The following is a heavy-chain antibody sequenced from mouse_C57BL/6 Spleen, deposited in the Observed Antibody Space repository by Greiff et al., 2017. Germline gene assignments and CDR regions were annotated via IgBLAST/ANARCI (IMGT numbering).Heavy chain of an antibody. CDR1: GYTFTDYY. CDR3: ADITTVVATRYFDV. CDR2: INPYNGGT. Sequence: EVQLQQSGPVLVKPGASVKMSCKASGYTFTDYYMNWVKQSHGKSLEWIGVINPYNGGTSYNQKFKGKATLTVDKSSSTAYMELNSLTSEDSAVYYCADITTVVATRYFDVWGTGTTVTVSS. D-gene: IGHD1-1*01. V-gene: IGHV1-19*01. J-gene: IGHJ1*03.